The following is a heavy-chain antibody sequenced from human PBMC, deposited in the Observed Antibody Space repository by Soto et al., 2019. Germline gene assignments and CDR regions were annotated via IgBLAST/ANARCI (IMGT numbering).Heavy chain of an antibody. D-gene: IGHD2-21*01. CDR3: ARDHVVSRNWFDP. CDR2: INSDGSNT. J-gene: IGHJ5*02. CDR1: GFTFSSYW. V-gene: IGHV3-74*01. Sequence: EVQLVESGGGLVQPGGSLRLSCAASGFTFSSYWMHWVRQAPGKGLVWVSRINSDGSNTSYADSVKGRFTISRDNAKNTLYLQMNSLRAEDTAVYYCARDHVVSRNWFDPWGQGTLVTVSS.